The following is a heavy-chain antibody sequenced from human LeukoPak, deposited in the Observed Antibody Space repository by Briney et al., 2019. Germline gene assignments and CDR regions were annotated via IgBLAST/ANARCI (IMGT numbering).Heavy chain of an antibody. J-gene: IGHJ3*02. Sequence: PGGSLRLSCAASGFTFSDYWMHWVRQAPGKGLVWVSRMNSDGGTTTYADSVQGRFTISRDNAKNTLYLQMNSLRVEDTAVYYCATDAGGAAFDIWGQGTMVTVSS. CDR2: MNSDGGTT. CDR3: ATDAGGAAFDI. D-gene: IGHD1-26*01. CDR1: GFTFSDYW. V-gene: IGHV3-74*01.